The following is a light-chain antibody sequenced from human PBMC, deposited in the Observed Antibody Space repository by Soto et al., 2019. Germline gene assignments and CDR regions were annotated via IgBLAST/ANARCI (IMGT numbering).Light chain of an antibody. Sequence: DIQMTQSPSSVSASVGGGVTITCRVSQDISNSLAWYQHRPGKAPKLLISAASSLHSGVPSRFSGSGVGTDFTLTISSLQPEDFATYYCQHYNGYPQTFGQGTRLEIK. V-gene: IGKV1-12*01. CDR1: QDISNS. CDR2: AAS. J-gene: IGKJ5*01. CDR3: QHYNGYPQT.